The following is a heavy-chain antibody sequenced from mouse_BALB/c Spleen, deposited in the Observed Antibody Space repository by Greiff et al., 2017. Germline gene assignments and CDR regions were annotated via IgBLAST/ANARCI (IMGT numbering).Heavy chain of an antibody. Sequence: EVKLVESGGDLVKPGGSLKLSCAASGFTFSSYGMSWVRQTPDKRLEWVATISSGGSYTYYPDSVKGRFTISRDNAKNTLYLQMSSLKSEDTAMYYCARSGFLDYWGQGTTLTVSS. D-gene: IGHD3-2*02. CDR2: ISSGGSYT. V-gene: IGHV5-6*02. CDR1: GFTFSSYG. CDR3: ARSGFLDY. J-gene: IGHJ2*01.